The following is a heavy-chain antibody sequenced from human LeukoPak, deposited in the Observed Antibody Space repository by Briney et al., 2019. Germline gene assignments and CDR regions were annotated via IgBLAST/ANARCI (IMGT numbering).Heavy chain of an antibody. CDR1: GFTFSSYG. V-gene: IGHV3-30*02. J-gene: IGHJ1*01. D-gene: IGHD4-17*01. Sequence: QPGGSLRLSCAASGFTFSSYGMHWVRQAPGKGLEWVAFIRYDGSNKYYADSVKGRFTISRDNSKNTLYLQMNSLRAEDTAVYYCAKPPLYGDYVMSFQHWGQGTLVTVSS. CDR2: IRYDGSNK. CDR3: AKPPLYGDYVMSFQH.